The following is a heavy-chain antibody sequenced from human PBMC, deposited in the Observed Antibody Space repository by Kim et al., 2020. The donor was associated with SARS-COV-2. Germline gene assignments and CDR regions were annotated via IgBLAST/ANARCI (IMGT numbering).Heavy chain of an antibody. Sequence: GGSLRLSCAASGFNFSGYYMTWIRQAPGKGLECVAYTSSTSTYTNYADSVKGRSTISRDNAKNSLYLQMNSLRAEDTAVYYCARGWSVGDFDYWGQGTLVTVSS. J-gene: IGHJ4*02. V-gene: IGHV3-11*06. CDR2: TSSTSTYT. CDR3: ARGWSVGDFDY. D-gene: IGHD1-26*01. CDR1: GFNFSGYY.